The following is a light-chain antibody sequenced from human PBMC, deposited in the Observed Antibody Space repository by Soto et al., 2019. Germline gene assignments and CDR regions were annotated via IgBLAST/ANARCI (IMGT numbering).Light chain of an antibody. V-gene: IGLV1-51*01. CDR3: GTWDGSLSAAV. CDR2: GNN. J-gene: IGLJ3*02. Sequence: QSVLTQPPSVSAAPGQKVTISCSGGASNIGNNYVSWYQHLPGTAPKLLIYGNNERPSGIPDRFSASKSGTSATLDITGLQPGDEADSYCGTWDGSLSAAVIGGGTQLTVL. CDR1: ASNIGNNY.